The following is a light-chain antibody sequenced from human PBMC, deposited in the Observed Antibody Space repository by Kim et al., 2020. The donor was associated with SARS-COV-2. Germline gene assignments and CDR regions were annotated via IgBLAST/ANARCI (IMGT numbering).Light chain of an antibody. Sequence: QAGLTQPPSVSKGLRQTATLTCTGNSNNVGNQGAAWLQQHQGHPPKLLSYRNNNRPSGISERLSASRSGNTASLTITGLQPEDEADYYCSAWDSSLSAVGCGGGTQL. CDR1: SNNVGNQG. V-gene: IGLV10-54*01. J-gene: IGLJ2*01. CDR2: RNN. CDR3: SAWDSSLSAVG.